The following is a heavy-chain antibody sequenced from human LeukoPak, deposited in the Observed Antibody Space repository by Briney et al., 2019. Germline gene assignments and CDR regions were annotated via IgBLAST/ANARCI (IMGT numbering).Heavy chain of an antibody. CDR2: IYFSGST. Sequence: SETLSLTCTVSGGSVKSGGNHWSWIRLPPGKRLEWIGYIYFSGSTNYNPSLKSRVTISIDTSKNQFSLKLSSVTAADTAVYYCARGWSSSWFYFDYWGQGTLVTVSS. J-gene: IGHJ4*02. V-gene: IGHV4-61*08. CDR1: GGSVKSGGNH. D-gene: IGHD6-13*01. CDR3: ARGWSSSWFYFDY.